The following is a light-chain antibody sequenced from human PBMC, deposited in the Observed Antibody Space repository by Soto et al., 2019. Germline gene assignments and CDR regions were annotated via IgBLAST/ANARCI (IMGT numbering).Light chain of an antibody. J-gene: IGLJ3*02. V-gene: IGLV1-47*01. CDR2: RNN. CDR1: SSNIGVNY. Sequence: QSVLTQPPSASGTPGQRVTISCSGSSSNIGVNYLYWYHQLPGTAPKLVIFRNNRRPSGVPDRLSGSKSGTSASLAISGLRSEDEGDYYCAAWDDSLSTGVFGGGTKLTVL. CDR3: AAWDDSLSTGV.